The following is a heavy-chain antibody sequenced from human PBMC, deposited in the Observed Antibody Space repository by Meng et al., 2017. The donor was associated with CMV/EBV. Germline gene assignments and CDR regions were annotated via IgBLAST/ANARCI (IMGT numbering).Heavy chain of an antibody. D-gene: IGHD2-2*02. Sequence: SSVQVSCKASGCTFSSYAISWVRQAPGQGLEWMGGIIPILGIGNYAQKFQGRVTITADKSTSTAYMDLSSLRSEDTAVYYCARGYSCSSTSCYTFVSNWGQGTLVTVSS. CDR3: ARGYSCSSTSCYTFVSN. V-gene: IGHV1-69*10. CDR2: IIPILGIG. CDR1: GCTFSSYA. J-gene: IGHJ4*02.